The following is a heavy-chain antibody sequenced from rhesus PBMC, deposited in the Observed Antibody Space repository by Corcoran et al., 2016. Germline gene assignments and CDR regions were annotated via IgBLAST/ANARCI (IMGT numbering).Heavy chain of an antibody. CDR3: ARAGAYCSRGVCYAGSSDY. J-gene: IGHJ4*01. V-gene: IGHV4-173*01. CDR1: GGSISSNY. Sequence: QLQLQESGPGLVKPSETLSLTCAVSGGSISSNYWSWLRQPPGQGLAWIGRISGSGGSTDYTPSLKSRVTISTDTSKNQFSLKLSSVTAAETAVYYCARAGAYCSRGVCYAGSSDYWGQGVLVTVSS. CDR2: ISGSGGST. D-gene: IGHD2-39*01.